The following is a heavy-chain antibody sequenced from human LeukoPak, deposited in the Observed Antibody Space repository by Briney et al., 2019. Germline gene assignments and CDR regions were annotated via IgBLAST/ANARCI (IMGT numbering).Heavy chain of an antibody. CDR3: ARGLLTAYYTFDY. J-gene: IGHJ4*02. V-gene: IGHV3-23*01. CDR2: MGPNVGGA. D-gene: IGHD3-9*01. Sequence: GGSLRLSCAASGFTFSNYAMSWVRQAPGKGLEWVSSMGPNVGGAYYADSVRGRFTISRNNSKNTLYLQMNRLRAEDTATYYCARGLLTAYYTFDYWGQGALVTVSS. CDR1: GFTFSNYA.